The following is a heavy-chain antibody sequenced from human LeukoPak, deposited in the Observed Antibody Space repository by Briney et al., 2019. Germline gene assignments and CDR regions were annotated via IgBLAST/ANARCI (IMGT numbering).Heavy chain of an antibody. J-gene: IGHJ4*02. Sequence: ASVKVSCKASGYTFTGYYMHWVRRAPGQGLEWMGWINPNSGGTNYAQKFQGRVTMTRDTSISTAYMELSRLRSDDTAVYYCARVSYGGNVYGYWGQGTLVTVSS. CDR2: INPNSGGT. CDR1: GYTFTGYY. V-gene: IGHV1-2*02. CDR3: ARVSYGGNVYGY. D-gene: IGHD4-23*01.